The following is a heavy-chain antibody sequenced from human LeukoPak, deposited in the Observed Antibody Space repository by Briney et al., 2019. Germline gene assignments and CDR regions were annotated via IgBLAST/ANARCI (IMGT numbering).Heavy chain of an antibody. CDR3: ARGVTGIYYYYYMDV. CDR2: INPNSGDT. Sequence: ASVKVSCKASGYTFTGYYVHWVRQAPGQGLEWMGWINPNSGDTNYARKFQGEVTMTRDTSISTAYMELSRLRSDDTAVYYCARGVTGIYYYYYMDVWGKGTTVTVSS. J-gene: IGHJ6*03. D-gene: IGHD3-10*01. CDR1: GYTFTGYY. V-gene: IGHV1-2*02.